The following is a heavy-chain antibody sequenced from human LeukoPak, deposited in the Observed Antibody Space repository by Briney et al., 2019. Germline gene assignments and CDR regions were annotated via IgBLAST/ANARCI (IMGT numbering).Heavy chain of an antibody. V-gene: IGHV4-34*01. Sequence: KPSETLSLTCAVYGGSFSGYYWSWIRQPPGKGLEWIGEINHSGSTNYNPSLKSRVTISVDTSKNQFSLKLSSVTAADTAVYYCARGGRWLQLRRYYYCYYMDVWGKGTTVTVSS. CDR1: GGSFSGYY. J-gene: IGHJ6*03. D-gene: IGHD5-24*01. CDR2: INHSGST. CDR3: ARGGRWLQLRRYYYCYYMDV.